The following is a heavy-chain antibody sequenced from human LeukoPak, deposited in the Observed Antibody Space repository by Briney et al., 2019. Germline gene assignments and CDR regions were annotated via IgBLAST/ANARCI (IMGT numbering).Heavy chain of an antibody. CDR3: AKDGHRYDSSGYY. CDR2: ISGSGGST. J-gene: IGHJ4*02. V-gene: IGHV3-23*01. Sequence: PGGSLRLSCAASGFTFSSYAMSWVRQAPGKGLEWVSAISGSGGSTYYADSVKGRFTISRDNSKNTLYLQMNSLRAEDTAVYYRAKDGHRYDSSGYYWGQGTLVTVSS. D-gene: IGHD3-22*01. CDR1: GFTFSSYA.